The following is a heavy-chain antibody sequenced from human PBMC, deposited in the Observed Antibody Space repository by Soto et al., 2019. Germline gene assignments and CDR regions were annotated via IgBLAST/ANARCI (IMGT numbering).Heavy chain of an antibody. CDR3: TRPNYDFWSGYVEMDV. V-gene: IGHV3-73*02. D-gene: IGHD3-3*01. Sequence: EVQLVESGGGLVQPGGSLKLSCAASGFTFSGSAMHWVRQASGKGLEWVGRIRSKANSYATAYAASVKGRFTISRDDSKTTAYLQMNSLKTEDTAVYYCTRPNYDFWSGYVEMDVWGQGTTVTVSS. J-gene: IGHJ6*02. CDR2: IRSKANSYAT. CDR1: GFTFSGSA.